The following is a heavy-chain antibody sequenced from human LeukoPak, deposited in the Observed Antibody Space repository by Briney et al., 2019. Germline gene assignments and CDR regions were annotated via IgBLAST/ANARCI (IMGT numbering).Heavy chain of an antibody. J-gene: IGHJ4*02. CDR2: IYHSGST. V-gene: IGHV4-59*08. CDR3: ARRRRSNWAFDS. CDR1: GGYVDGYY. D-gene: IGHD1-1*01. Sequence: PSDTLPLTCTVSGGYVDGYYWSWLRQPPGKELEWMGNIYHSGSTNYNPSLKSRVTISGDTSRNHFSLSLSSVTAADTAVYYCARRRRSNWAFDSWGQRTLVTVSS.